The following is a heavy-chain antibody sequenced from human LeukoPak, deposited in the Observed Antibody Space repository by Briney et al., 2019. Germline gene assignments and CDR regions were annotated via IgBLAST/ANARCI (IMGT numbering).Heavy chain of an antibody. CDR1: GGSFSGYY. V-gene: IGHV4-34*01. CDR2: INHSGST. Sequence: SETLSLTCAVYGGSFSGYYWSWIRQPPGKGLEWIGEINHSGSTNYNPSLKSRVTISVDTSKNQFSLKLSSVTAADTAVYYCAARYSSSWYSNYYYGMDVWAKGPRSPSP. D-gene: IGHD6-13*01. J-gene: IGHJ6*02. CDR3: AARYSSSWYSNYYYGMDV.